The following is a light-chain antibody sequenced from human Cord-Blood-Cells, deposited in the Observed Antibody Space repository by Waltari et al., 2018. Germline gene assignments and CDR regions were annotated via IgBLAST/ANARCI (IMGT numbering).Light chain of an antibody. V-gene: IGKV1-8*01. CDR2: AAS. J-gene: IGKJ4*01. CDR1: QGISTY. Sequence: AIRMTQSPSPFSASTVSRVTITCRASQGISTYLDWYQQKPGKAPKLLIYAASTLQSGVPSRFSGSGSGTDFTLTISCLQSEDFATYYCQQYYSYPLTFGGGTKVEIK. CDR3: QQYYSYPLT.